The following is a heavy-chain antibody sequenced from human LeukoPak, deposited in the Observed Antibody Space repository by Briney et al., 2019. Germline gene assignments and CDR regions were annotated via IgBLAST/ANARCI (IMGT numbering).Heavy chain of an antibody. CDR2: ISYDGSNK. CDR1: GFTFSSYG. Sequence: PGGSLRLSCAASGFTFSSYGMHWVREPPGRGLEWVAVISYDGSNKYYADSVKGRFTISRDNSKNTLYLQMNSLRAEDTAVYYCAKDYYSAFDYWGQGTLVTVSS. CDR3: AKDYYSAFDY. D-gene: IGHD4/OR15-4a*01. V-gene: IGHV3-30*18. J-gene: IGHJ4*02.